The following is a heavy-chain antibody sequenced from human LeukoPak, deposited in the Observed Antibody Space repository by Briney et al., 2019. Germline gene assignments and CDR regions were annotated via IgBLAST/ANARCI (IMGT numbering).Heavy chain of an antibody. CDR3: ARGSGRYYYYGVDV. D-gene: IGHD7-27*01. J-gene: IGHJ6*02. Sequence: SETLSLTCTVSGGSVSSSYWSWIRQPPGKGLEWIGHIYYSGTTSGNTNYNPSLKSRVTISIDTARNQFSLQVRSVTAADTAVYYCARGSGRYYYYGVDVWGQGTTVAVSS. CDR2: IYYSGTTSGNT. V-gene: IGHV4-59*02. CDR1: GGSVSSSY.